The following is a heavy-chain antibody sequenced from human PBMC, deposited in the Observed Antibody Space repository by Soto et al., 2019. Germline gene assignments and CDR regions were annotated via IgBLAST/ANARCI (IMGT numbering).Heavy chain of an antibody. V-gene: IGHV1-18*01. D-gene: IGHD3-3*01. CDR2: ISAYNGNT. J-gene: IGHJ6*02. Sequence: GASVKVSCKASGYTFTSYGISWVRQAPGQGHERMGWISAYNGNTNYAQKLQGRVTMTTDTSTSTAYMELRSLRSDDTAVYYCARDGITIFGVVTPWNYYGMDVWGQGTTVTVSS. CDR3: ARDGITIFGVVTPWNYYGMDV. CDR1: GYTFTSYG.